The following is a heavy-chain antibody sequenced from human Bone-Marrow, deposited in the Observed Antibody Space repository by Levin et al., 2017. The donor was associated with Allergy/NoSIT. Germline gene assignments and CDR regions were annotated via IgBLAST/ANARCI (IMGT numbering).Heavy chain of an antibody. V-gene: IGHV4-59*01. CDR2: IYYSGST. CDR1: GGSISSYY. D-gene: IGHD2-2*01. Sequence: SETLSLTCTVSGGSISSYYWSWIRQPPGKGLEWIGYIYYSGSTNYNPSLKSRVTISVDTSKNQFSLKLSSVTAADTAVYYCAGQNSLGYCSSTSCHGPDAFDIWGQGTMVTVSS. CDR3: AGQNSLGYCSSTSCHGPDAFDI. J-gene: IGHJ3*02.